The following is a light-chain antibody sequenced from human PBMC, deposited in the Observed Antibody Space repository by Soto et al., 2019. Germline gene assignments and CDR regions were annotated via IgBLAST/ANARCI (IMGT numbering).Light chain of an antibody. CDR2: EVT. Sequence: QSVLTQPASVSGSPGQSITISCTGSNSDIGAYDYVSWYQQHPGKPPTLLIYEVTLRPAGVPNRFSGSKSGNTATLTISGLLTVDGADYYCWSYASATLIFGGGTNLTVL. J-gene: IGLJ2*01. CDR1: NSDIGAYDY. V-gene: IGLV2-14*01. CDR3: WSYASATLI.